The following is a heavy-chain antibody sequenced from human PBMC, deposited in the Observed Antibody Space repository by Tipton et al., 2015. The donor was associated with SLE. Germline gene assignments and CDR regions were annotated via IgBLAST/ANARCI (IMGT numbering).Heavy chain of an antibody. V-gene: IGHV4-39*01. CDR3: VRVSSWYFFYFYMDA. CDR2: IYYDGRT. J-gene: IGHJ6*03. Sequence: TLSLTCSVSGGSISSSSYHWGWVRQPPGKGLEWIGSIYYDGRTYYNPSLKSRVTMSVDTSENQFSLRLNSVTAADTAVYYCVRVSSWYFFYFYMDAWGKGTTVTVSS. CDR1: GGSISSSSYH. D-gene: IGHD6-13*01.